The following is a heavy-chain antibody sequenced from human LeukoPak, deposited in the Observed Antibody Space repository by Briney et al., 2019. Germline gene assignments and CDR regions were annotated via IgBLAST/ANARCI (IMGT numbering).Heavy chain of an antibody. Sequence: RGALRLSRADSLCSLSNYGISWVRDAPGKGLESVVSINGRGSTTYYAASVKGRFTISRDNSKNTLYLQMASLRAEDTAVYYCAKGQNRLHFDYWGQGTLVSASS. CDR1: LCSLSNYG. CDR2: INGRGSTT. CDR3: AKGQNRLHFDY. D-gene: IGHD5-18*01. J-gene: IGHJ4*02. V-gene: IGHV3-23*01.